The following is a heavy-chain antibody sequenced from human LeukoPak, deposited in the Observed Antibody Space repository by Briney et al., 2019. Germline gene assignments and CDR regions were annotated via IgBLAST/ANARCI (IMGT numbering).Heavy chain of an antibody. CDR1: GFTLSDYY. V-gene: IGHV3-11*01. D-gene: IGHD5/OR15-5a*01. CDR3: ARVKVSQDGDYLDY. CDR2: ISSSGSTI. Sequence: GGSLRLSCAASGFTLSDYYMSWIRQAPGKGLEWVSYISSSGSTIYYADSVKGRFTISRDNAKNSLYLQMNSLRAEDTAVYYCARVKVSQDGDYLDYWGQGTLVTVSS. J-gene: IGHJ4*02.